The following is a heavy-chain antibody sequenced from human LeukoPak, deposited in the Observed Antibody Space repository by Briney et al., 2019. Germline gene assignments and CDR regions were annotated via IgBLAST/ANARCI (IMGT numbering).Heavy chain of an antibody. Sequence: GGSLRLSCAATGFIFSNNAMHWVRQAPGRGLEWVAVISNDGSNQLYAESVKGRFTISRDNSKNTLYLQMNSLRAEDTAVYYCAKGSGWEMSYYYYYMDVWGKGTTVTISS. CDR2: ISNDGSNQ. V-gene: IGHV3-30*04. D-gene: IGHD1-26*01. CDR3: AKGSGWEMSYYYYYMDV. J-gene: IGHJ6*03. CDR1: GFIFSNNA.